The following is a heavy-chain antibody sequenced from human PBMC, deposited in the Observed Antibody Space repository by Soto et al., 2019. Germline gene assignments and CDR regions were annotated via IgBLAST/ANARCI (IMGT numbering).Heavy chain of an antibody. Sequence: QLQLVQSGTEVKKPGSSVTVSCKASGGTFGNYAINWMRQAPGQGLQWMGDISPMFHKANYEQTFQARVSIPADESTYTVYMELSSLGSEDTALYYCAREVEGHTPAFGAWGQGTLVTVSS. J-gene: IGHJ5*02. V-gene: IGHV1-69*01. CDR1: GGTFGNYA. D-gene: IGHD2-2*01. CDR3: AREVEGHTPAFGA. CDR2: ISPMFHKA.